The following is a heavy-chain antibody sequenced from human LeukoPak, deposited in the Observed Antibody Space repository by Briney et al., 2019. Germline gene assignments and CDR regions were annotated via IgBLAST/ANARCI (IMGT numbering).Heavy chain of an antibody. J-gene: IGHJ4*02. CDR2: ISGSGGST. CDR1: GFTFSSYA. CDR3: AKDPYAGYSYGSPLFDY. Sequence: GGPLRLSCAASGFTFSSYAMSWVRQAPGKGLEWVSAISGSGGSTYYADSVKGRFTISRDNSKNTLYLQMNSLRAEDTAVYYCAKDPYAGYSYGSPLFDYWGQGTLVTVSS. D-gene: IGHD5-18*01. V-gene: IGHV3-23*01.